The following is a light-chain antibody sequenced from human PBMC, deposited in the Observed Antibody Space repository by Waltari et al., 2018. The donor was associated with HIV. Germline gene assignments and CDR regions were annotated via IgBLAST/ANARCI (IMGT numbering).Light chain of an antibody. CDR1: QSITQNY. CDR2: GAT. Sequence: EIVLTQSPGTLSLSPGERATLSCRASQSITQNYLAWYQQKPGQAPRLVIYGATKRATGIPDRFSGRGSGTEFILTISRLEPEDFAVYHCQHYVASPYSFGQGTKLEIK. J-gene: IGKJ2*03. V-gene: IGKV3-20*01. CDR3: QHYVASPYS.